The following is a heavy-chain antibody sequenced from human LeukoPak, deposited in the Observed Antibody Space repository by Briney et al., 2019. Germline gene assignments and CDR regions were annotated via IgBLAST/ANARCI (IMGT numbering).Heavy chain of an antibody. J-gene: IGHJ4*02. D-gene: IGHD3-3*01. CDR3: ARDPRRFLEWLLDFDY. V-gene: IGHV3-48*01. CDR2: ISSSSSTI. CDR1: GFTFSSCS. Sequence: GGSLRLSCAASGFTFSSCSMNWVRQAPGKGLEWVSYISSSSSTIYYADSVKGRFTISRDNAKNSLYLQMNSLRAEDTAVYYCARDPRRFLEWLLDFDYWGQGTLVTVSS.